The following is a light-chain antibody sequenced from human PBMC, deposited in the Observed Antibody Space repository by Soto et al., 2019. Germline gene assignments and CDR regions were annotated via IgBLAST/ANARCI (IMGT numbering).Light chain of an antibody. V-gene: IGLV1-40*01. Sequence: QSVLTQPPSVSGAPGQRVTISCTGSSSNIGAGYDVHWYQQLPGTAPKLLIFGNSNRPSGVPDRFSGSKSGTSASLAITGLQAEDEADYYCQSYGNSLSASVVFGGGTKLTVL. CDR1: SSNIGAGYD. J-gene: IGLJ2*01. CDR2: GNS. CDR3: QSYGNSLSASVV.